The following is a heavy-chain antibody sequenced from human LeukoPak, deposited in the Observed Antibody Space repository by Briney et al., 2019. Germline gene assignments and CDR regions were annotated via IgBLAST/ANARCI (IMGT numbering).Heavy chain of an antibody. V-gene: IGHV3-9*01. Sequence: GGSLRLSCLTSGFTFDDYAMHWVRQVPGKGLEWVPSITWNSNKIDYALSVRGRFTISRDNAKNSLYLQMNSLRAEDTALYYCGKDISAGGMDVWGQGTTVTVSS. CDR1: GFTFDDYA. J-gene: IGHJ6*02. CDR3: GKDISAGGMDV. CDR2: ITWNSNKI. D-gene: IGHD3-10*01.